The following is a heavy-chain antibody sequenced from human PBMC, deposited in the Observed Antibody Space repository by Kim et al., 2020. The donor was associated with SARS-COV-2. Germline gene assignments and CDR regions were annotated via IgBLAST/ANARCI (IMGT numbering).Heavy chain of an antibody. J-gene: IGHJ4*02. Sequence: SVKVSCKASGGTFSSYAISWVRQAPGQGLEWMGGIIPIFGTANYAQKFQGRVTITADESTSTAYMELSSLRSEDTAVYYCARDGAPGRLYGPPSFDYWGQGTLVTVSS. D-gene: IGHD3-10*01. CDR2: IIPIFGTA. CDR1: GGTFSSYA. CDR3: ARDGAPGRLYGPPSFDY. V-gene: IGHV1-69*13.